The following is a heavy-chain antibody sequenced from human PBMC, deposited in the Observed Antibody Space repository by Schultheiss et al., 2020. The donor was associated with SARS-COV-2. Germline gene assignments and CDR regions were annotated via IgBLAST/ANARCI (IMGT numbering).Heavy chain of an antibody. CDR1: GGSINSGSYY. CDR3: AGSVGATTKEFDY. Sequence: SETLSLTCTVSGGSINSGSYYWSWIRQPAGKGLEWIGRIYTSGSTNYNPSLKSRVTISVDTSKNQFSLKLSSVTAADTAVYYCAGSVGATTKEFDYWGQGTLVTVSS. CDR2: IYTSGST. J-gene: IGHJ4*02. V-gene: IGHV4-61*02. D-gene: IGHD1-26*01.